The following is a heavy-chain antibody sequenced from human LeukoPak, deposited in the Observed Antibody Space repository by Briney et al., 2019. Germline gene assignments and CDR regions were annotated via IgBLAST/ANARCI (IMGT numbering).Heavy chain of an antibody. CDR2: IYSGGSH. CDR1: GFTFSSYS. V-gene: IGHV3-53*01. Sequence: EPGGSLRLSCAASGFTFSSYSMKWVRQAPGKGVEWVSVIYSGGSHSYTDSVKGRFTIYRDKSQNTVYLQMNNLRAEDTAVYFCAGSGTGMYSFEYWGQGILVTVSS. CDR3: AGSGTGMYSFEY. J-gene: IGHJ4*02. D-gene: IGHD2-2*01.